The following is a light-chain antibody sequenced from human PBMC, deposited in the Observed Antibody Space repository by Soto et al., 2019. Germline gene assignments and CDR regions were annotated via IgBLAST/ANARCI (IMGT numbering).Light chain of an antibody. CDR1: SSNIGAGYD. V-gene: IGLV1-40*01. CDR3: QSFDSSLIGSV. CDR2: GNN. Sequence: QSVLTQPPSVSGAPGQRVTISCTGSSSNIGAGYDVHWYQQLPGTAPKLLIYGNNNRPSGVPDRFSGSKSDTSASLAITGLQTEDEADYYCQSFDSSLIGSVFGGGTKLTVL. J-gene: IGLJ2*01.